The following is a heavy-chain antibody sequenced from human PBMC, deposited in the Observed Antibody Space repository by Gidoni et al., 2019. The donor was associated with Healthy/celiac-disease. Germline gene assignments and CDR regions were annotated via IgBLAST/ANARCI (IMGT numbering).Heavy chain of an antibody. V-gene: IGHV3-30-3*01. J-gene: IGHJ5*02. CDR1: GFTFGSYA. CDR2: ISYDGSNK. D-gene: IGHD2-15*01. Sequence: QVQLVESGGGVVQPGRSLRLSCAASGFTFGSYARHWVRQAPGKGLEWVAVISYDGSNKYYADSVKGRFTISRDNSKNTLYLQMNSLRAEDTAVYYCARDLKVVAANNWFDPWGQGTLVTVSS. CDR3: ARDLKVVAANNWFDP.